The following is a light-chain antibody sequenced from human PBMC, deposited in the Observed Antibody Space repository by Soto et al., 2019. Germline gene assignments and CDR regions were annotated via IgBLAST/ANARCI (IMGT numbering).Light chain of an antibody. CDR2: GNT. Sequence: QSVLTQPPSVSGAPGQRVTISCTGSSSNIGAGYDGHWYQQLPGTAPKLLIYGNTNRPSGVPDRFSGSKSGTSASLAITGLQAEDEGDYYCQSYDSSLSGWVFGGGTKLTVL. CDR1: SSNIGAGYD. J-gene: IGLJ3*02. V-gene: IGLV1-40*01. CDR3: QSYDSSLSGWV.